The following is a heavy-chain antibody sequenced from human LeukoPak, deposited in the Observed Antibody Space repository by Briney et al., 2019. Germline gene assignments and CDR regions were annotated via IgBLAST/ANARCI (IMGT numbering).Heavy chain of an antibody. J-gene: IGHJ3*02. D-gene: IGHD3-22*01. V-gene: IGHV3-9*01. CDR3: VKDIVDTSGYKGDAFDI. CDR2: INWSSDRI. CDR1: GFTFDDYA. Sequence: PGGSLRLSCAASGFTFDDYAMHWVRQAPGKGLDWVSSINWSSDRIGHADSVKGRFTISRDNAKNPLYLQMNSLRAEDTALYYCVKDIVDTSGYKGDAFDIWGQGTMVTVSS.